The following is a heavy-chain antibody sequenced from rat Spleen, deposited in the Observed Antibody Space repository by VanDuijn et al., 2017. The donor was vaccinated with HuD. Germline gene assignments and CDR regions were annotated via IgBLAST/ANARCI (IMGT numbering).Heavy chain of an antibody. CDR3: ARGASFFDY. Sequence: QVQLKESGPGLVQPSQTLSLTCTVSGFSLSNYGVIWVRQPPGKGLEWMGVMWSDGSTDYNSTLKSRLSISRDTSKSQVFLKMNSLQTEDTAMYFCARGASFFDYWGQGVMVTVSS. V-gene: IGHV2-70*01. CDR2: MWSDGST. J-gene: IGHJ2*01. CDR1: GFSLSNYG.